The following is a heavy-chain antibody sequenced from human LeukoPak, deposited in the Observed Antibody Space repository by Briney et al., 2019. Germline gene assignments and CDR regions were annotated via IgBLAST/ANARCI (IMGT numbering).Heavy chain of an antibody. CDR3: ARSTYGGNCFEM. CDR2: INSDGSIT. D-gene: IGHD2-15*01. Sequence: GGSLRLSCVASGLTFSSNWIHWVRQAPGKGLMWVSRINSDGSITTYADSVKGRFSISRDNAKDTLYLQMNSLRAEDTAVYYCARSTYGGNCFEMWGRGTMVTVS. CDR1: GLTFSSNW. J-gene: IGHJ3*02. V-gene: IGHV3-74*01.